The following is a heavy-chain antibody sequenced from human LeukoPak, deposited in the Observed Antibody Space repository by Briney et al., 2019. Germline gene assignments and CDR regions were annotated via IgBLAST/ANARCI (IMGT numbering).Heavy chain of an antibody. J-gene: IGHJ4*02. CDR3: ARRQDYYDSSGYYYFDY. V-gene: IGHV1-18*01. Sequence: GASVKVSCKASGYTFTSYGISWVRQAPGQGLEWMGWISAYNGNTNYAQKLQGRVTMTTDTSTSTAYMELRSLRSDDTAVYYCARRQDYYDSSGYYYFDYWGQGTLVTVSS. D-gene: IGHD3-22*01. CDR1: GYTFTSYG. CDR2: ISAYNGNT.